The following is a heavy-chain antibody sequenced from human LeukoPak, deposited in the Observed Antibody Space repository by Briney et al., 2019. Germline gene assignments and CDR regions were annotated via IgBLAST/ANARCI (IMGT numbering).Heavy chain of an antibody. Sequence: PSQTLSLTCTVSGGSISSGGYYWSWIRQHPGKGLEWIGYIYYSGSTNYNPSPKSRVTISVDTSKNQFSLKLSSVTAADTAVYYCARHGSSIAARRPNHHFDYWGQGTLVTVSS. D-gene: IGHD6-6*01. CDR3: ARHGSSIAARRPNHHFDY. CDR2: IYYSGST. J-gene: IGHJ4*02. CDR1: GGSISSGGYY. V-gene: IGHV4-31*03.